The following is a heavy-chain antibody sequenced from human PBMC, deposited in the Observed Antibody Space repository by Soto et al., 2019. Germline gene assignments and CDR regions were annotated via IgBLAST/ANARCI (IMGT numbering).Heavy chain of an antibody. CDR1: GSSFSTYY. CDR2: INHSGST. D-gene: IGHD4-4*01. V-gene: IGHV4-34*01. CDR3: ERVRIAPQGNSDFDS. J-gene: IGHJ4*02. Sequence: SETLSLTCAVYGSSFSTYYWSWLRQPPGKGLEWIGEINHSGSTKYNPSLNSRVTISVDTSKKQFSLNLNSVTAADTAVYYCERVRIAPQGNSDFDSWGQGALVTVS.